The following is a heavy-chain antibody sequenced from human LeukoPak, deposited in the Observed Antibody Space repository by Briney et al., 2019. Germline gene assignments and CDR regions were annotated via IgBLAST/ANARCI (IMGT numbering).Heavy chain of an antibody. J-gene: IGHJ3*02. D-gene: IGHD3-10*01. CDR1: GGSISSSSYY. CDR2: IYYSGST. CDR3: ARGGYYGSGSYDAFDI. V-gene: IGHV4-39*01. Sequence: SETLSLTCTVSGGSISSSSYYWGWIRQPPGKGLEWIGSIYYSGSTYYNPSLKSRVTISVDTSKNQFSLKLSSVTAADTAVYYCARGGYYGSGSYDAFDIWGQGTMVTVSS.